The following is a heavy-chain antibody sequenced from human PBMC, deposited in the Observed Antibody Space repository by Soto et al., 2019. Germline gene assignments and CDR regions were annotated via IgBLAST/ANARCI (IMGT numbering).Heavy chain of an antibody. J-gene: IGHJ4*02. CDR2: IYYSGTT. D-gene: IGHD2-8*01. Sequence: QVQLQESGPGLVKPSQTLSLTCTVSGGSVSSGGYYWSWIRQHPGTGLGWIGYIYYSGTTYFNPSLKSRASISLDTAKNEFSLKLTSVTAADTAGYYCARRALPQCINGVCYKDGFWDYWGQGALVTVSS. CDR1: GGSVSSGGYY. V-gene: IGHV4-31*03. CDR3: ARRALPQCINGVCYKDGFWDY.